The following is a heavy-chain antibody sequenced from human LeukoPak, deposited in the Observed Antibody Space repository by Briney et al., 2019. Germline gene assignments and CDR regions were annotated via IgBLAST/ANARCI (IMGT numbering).Heavy chain of an antibody. Sequence: SETLSLTCAVYGGSFSGYYWRWIRQPPGKGLEWIGEINHSGSTNYNPPLKSRVTISVDTSKNQFSLKLSSVTAADTAVYYCARGSGITMVRGVIVSGMDVWGKGTTVTVSS. J-gene: IGHJ6*04. CDR2: INHSGST. CDR3: ARGSGITMVRGVIVSGMDV. V-gene: IGHV4-34*01. CDR1: GGSFSGYY. D-gene: IGHD3-10*01.